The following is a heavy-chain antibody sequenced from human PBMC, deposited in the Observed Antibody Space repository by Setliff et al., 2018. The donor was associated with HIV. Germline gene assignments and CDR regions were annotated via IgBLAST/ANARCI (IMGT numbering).Heavy chain of an antibody. J-gene: IGHJ6*02. CDR2: INPNSGGT. Sequence: VKVSCKASGYTFTGYYMHWVRQAPGQGLEWMGWINPNSGGTNYAQKFQGRVTMTRDTSISTACMELSRLRSDDTAVYYCARDLDIVVVVAATEYGMDVWGQGTTVTVSS. D-gene: IGHD2-15*01. V-gene: IGHV1-2*02. CDR1: GYTFTGYY. CDR3: ARDLDIVVVVAATEYGMDV.